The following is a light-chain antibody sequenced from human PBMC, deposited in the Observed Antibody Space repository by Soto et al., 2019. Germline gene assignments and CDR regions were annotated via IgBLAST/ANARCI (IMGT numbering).Light chain of an antibody. Sequence: EIVLTQSPGTLSLSPGERATLSCRASQTVRNNYLAWYQQKPGQAPRLLIYDASSRATGIPARFSGSGSGTDFTLTIRSLEPEDFAIYYCQQRTNWPLTTFGHGTRLEIK. CDR3: QQRTNWPLTT. J-gene: IGKJ5*01. CDR1: QTVRNNY. V-gene: IGKV3D-20*02. CDR2: DAS.